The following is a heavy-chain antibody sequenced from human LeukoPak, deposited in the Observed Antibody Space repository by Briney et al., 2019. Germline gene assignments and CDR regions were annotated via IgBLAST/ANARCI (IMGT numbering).Heavy chain of an antibody. CDR2: ISSSGSTI. V-gene: IGHV3-48*03. CDR3: ARDRIHYYDSRILNY. Sequence: GGSLRLSCAASGFTFSSYEMNWVRQAPGKGLEWVSYISSSGSTIYYADSVKGRFTISRDNAKNSLYLQMNSLRAEDTAVYYCARDRIHYYDSRILNYWGQGTLVTVSS. J-gene: IGHJ4*02. CDR1: GFTFSSYE. D-gene: IGHD3-22*01.